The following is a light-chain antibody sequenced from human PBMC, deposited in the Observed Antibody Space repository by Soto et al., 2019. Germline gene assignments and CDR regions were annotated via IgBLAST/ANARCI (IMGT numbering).Light chain of an antibody. CDR3: QQYGSSPPIA. V-gene: IGKV3-20*01. Sequence: EIVLTQSPGTLSLSPGERATLSCRASHRVSSSYLAWYQQKPGEAPRRLIYRASSRATGIPDKFSGSGSGTDFTLTLSRLEPEDCAVYYCQQYGSSPPIAFGQGTRPELK. CDR1: HRVSSSY. J-gene: IGKJ5*01. CDR2: RAS.